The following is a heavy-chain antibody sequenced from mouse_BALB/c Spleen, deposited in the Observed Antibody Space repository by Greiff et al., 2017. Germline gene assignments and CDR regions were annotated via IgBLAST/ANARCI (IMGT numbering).Heavy chain of an antibody. CDR2: IDPANGNT. CDR1: GFNIKDTY. V-gene: IGHV14-3*02. Sequence: EVQLQQSGAELVKPGASVKLSCTASGFNIKDTYMHWVKQRPEQGLEWIGRIDPANGNTKYDPKFQGKATITADTSSNTAYLQLSSLTSEDTAVYYCARGGSSGHYYAMDYWGQGTSVTVSS. D-gene: IGHD3-1*01. CDR3: ARGGSSGHYYAMDY. J-gene: IGHJ4*01.